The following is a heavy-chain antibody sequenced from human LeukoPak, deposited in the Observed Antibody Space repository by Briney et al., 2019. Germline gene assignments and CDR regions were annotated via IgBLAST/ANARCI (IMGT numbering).Heavy chain of an antibody. D-gene: IGHD4-17*01. V-gene: IGHV3-7*01. CDR3: ARDKIRGDSYFDS. J-gene: IGHJ4*02. CDR1: GFTFSSYA. CDR2: MNQDGSEK. Sequence: GGSLRLSCAASGFTFSSYAMSWVRQAPGKGLGWVAHMNQDGSEKYHVDSVKGRFTISRDNAKNSLFLQMNSLTAEDTAVYYCARDKIRGDSYFDSWGQGTLVTVSS.